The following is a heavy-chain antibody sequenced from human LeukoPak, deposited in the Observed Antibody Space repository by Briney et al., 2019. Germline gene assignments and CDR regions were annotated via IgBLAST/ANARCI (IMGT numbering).Heavy chain of an antibody. J-gene: IGHJ4*02. Sequence: SETLSLTCTVSGGSISSYYWSWIRQPPGKGLEWIGYIYYSGSTNYNPSLKSRVTISVDTSKNQFSLKLSSVTAADTAVYYCARGYCRGGSCYPYYFDFLGQGTLVTGSS. V-gene: IGHV4-59*01. CDR3: ARGYCRGGSCYPYYFDF. CDR1: GGSISSYY. D-gene: IGHD2-15*01. CDR2: IYYSGST.